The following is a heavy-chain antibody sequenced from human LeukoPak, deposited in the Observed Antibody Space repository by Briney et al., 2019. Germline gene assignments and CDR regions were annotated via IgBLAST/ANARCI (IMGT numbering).Heavy chain of an antibody. Sequence: PGRSLRLSCAASGFTFSSYSMNWVRQAPGKGLEWVSSISSSSSYIYYADSVKGRFTISRDNAKNSLYLQMNSLRAEDTAVYYCARGGPLPLPSSSSDDYWGQGTLVTVSS. J-gene: IGHJ4*02. CDR3: ARGGPLPLPSSSSDDY. CDR2: ISSSSSYI. V-gene: IGHV3-21*01. D-gene: IGHD6-6*01. CDR1: GFTFSSYS.